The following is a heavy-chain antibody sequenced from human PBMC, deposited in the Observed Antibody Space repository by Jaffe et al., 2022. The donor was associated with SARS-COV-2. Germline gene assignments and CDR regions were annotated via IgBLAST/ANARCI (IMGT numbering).Heavy chain of an antibody. CDR1: GGTFSKDA. CDR3: ASLGGDYYDSGSYNNTSAFDP. D-gene: IGHD3-10*01. Sequence: QVQLVQSGAEVKKPGSSVKVSCKASGGTFSKDAINWVRQAPGQGLEWMGGFIPIFATPNYAQKFQGRVTITADESTSTAYMELRSLRSEDTAVYYCASLGGDYYDSGSYNNTSAFDPWGQGTLVTVSS. CDR2: FIPIFATP. V-gene: IGHV1-69*01. J-gene: IGHJ5*02.